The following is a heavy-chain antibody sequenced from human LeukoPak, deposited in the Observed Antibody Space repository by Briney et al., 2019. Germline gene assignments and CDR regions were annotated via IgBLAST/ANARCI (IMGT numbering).Heavy chain of an antibody. J-gene: IGHJ4*02. CDR2: ISTYDGNA. CDR3: ARAPTGFTYGPGDH. CDR1: GYSFTSYG. D-gene: IGHD5-18*01. Sequence: ASVKVSCKASGYSFTSYGITWVRQAPGQGLEWMGWISTYDGNANYAQKLQGRVTMTTDTSTITAYMELRSLRSDDTAVYYCARAPTGFTYGPGDHWGQGTLVTVSS. V-gene: IGHV1-18*01.